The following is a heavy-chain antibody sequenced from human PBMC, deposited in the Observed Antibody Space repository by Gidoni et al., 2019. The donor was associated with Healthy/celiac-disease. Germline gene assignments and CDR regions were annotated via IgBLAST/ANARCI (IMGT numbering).Heavy chain of an antibody. J-gene: IGHJ6*02. CDR1: GGSFSGYY. Sequence: QVQLQQWGAGLLKPSETLSLTCAVYGGSFSGYYWSWIRQPPGKGLEWIGEINHSGSTNYNPSLKSRVTISVDTSKNQFSLKLSSVTAADTAVYYCARGNLIIAVAPLVNGMDVWGQGTTVTVSS. D-gene: IGHD6-19*01. V-gene: IGHV4-34*01. CDR2: INHSGST. CDR3: ARGNLIIAVAPLVNGMDV.